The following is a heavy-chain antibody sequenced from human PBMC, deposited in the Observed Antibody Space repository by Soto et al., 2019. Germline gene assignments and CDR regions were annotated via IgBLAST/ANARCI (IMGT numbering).Heavy chain of an antibody. CDR1: GFPFSRYG. CDR3: GGGLVVHGALLDH. J-gene: IGHJ4*02. CDR2: ISWDGLAQ. Sequence: VQLVESGGGVVQPGRSLRLLCEASGFPFSRYGMHWVRQAPGMGLEWVAVISWDGLAQYYGDSVRGRFTISRDNSQSTLYLQMNSLRTEDTAVYYCGGGLVVHGALLDHWGQGTLVTVSS. D-gene: IGHD2-15*01. V-gene: IGHV3-30*03.